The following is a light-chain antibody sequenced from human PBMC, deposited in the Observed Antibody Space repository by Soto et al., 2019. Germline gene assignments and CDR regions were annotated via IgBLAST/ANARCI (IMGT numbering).Light chain of an antibody. CDR2: DVS. Sequence: QSALTQPASVSGSPGQPITISCTGTSSDVGGYNYVSWYQQHPGKAPKLMIYDVSNRPSGVSNRFSGSKSGNTASLTISGLQAEDEADYYCNSYTSSTTRVLFGGGTKLTVL. V-gene: IGLV2-14*03. J-gene: IGLJ3*02. CDR3: NSYTSSTTRVL. CDR1: SSDVGGYNY.